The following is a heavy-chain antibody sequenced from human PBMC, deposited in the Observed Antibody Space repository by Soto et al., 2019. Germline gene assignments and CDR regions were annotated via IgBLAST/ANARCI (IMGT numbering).Heavy chain of an antibody. Sequence: PGGSLRLSCAASGFTFSSYEMNWVRQAPGKGLEWVSYISSSGSTIYYADSVKGRFTISRGNAKNSLYLQMNSLRAEDTAVYYCARQYYDFWSGYNYYYGMDVWGQGTTVTVSS. CDR3: ARQYYDFWSGYNYYYGMDV. CDR1: GFTFSSYE. D-gene: IGHD3-3*01. J-gene: IGHJ6*02. CDR2: ISSSGSTI. V-gene: IGHV3-48*03.